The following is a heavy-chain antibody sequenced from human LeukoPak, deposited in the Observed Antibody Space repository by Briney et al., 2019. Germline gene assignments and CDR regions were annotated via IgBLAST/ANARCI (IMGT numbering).Heavy chain of an antibody. Sequence: PGRSLRLSCAASGFTFSSYGMHWVRQAPGKGLEWVAVISYDGSNKHYADSVRGRFTISRDNSKNTLYLQMNSLRAEDTAVYYCAKDSGGWFGYWGQGTLVTVSS. CDR3: AKDSGGWFGY. CDR2: ISYDGSNK. D-gene: IGHD2-15*01. V-gene: IGHV3-30*18. J-gene: IGHJ5*01. CDR1: GFTFSSYG.